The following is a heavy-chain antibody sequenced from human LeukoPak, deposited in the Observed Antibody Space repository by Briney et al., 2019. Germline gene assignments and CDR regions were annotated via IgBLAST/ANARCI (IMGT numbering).Heavy chain of an antibody. D-gene: IGHD6-6*01. CDR2: IYYSGST. V-gene: IGHV4-59*02. CDR3: ARGSIAARNDAFDI. Sequence: SETLSLTCTVSGGSVSSYYWSWIRKPPGKGPEWIGYIYYSGSTNYNPSLKSRVTISVDTSKNQFSLKLSFVTAADTAVYYCARGSIAARNDAFDIWGQGTMVTVSS. J-gene: IGHJ3*02. CDR1: GGSVSSYY.